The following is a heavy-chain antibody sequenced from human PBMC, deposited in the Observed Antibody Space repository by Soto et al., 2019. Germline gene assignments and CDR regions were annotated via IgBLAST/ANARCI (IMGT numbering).Heavy chain of an antibody. J-gene: IGHJ4*02. CDR1: GGTFSSYA. D-gene: IGHD2-15*01. CDR3: ARAGCSGGSCYEDY. V-gene: IGHV1-69*06. CDR2: IIPIFGTA. Sequence: QVQLVQSGAEVKKPGSSVKVSCKASGGTFSSYAISWVRQAPGQGLAWMGGIIPIFGTANYAQKFQGRVTITADKSTSKGYMELSSLRSEDTAVYYCARAGCSGGSCYEDYWGQGTLVTVSS.